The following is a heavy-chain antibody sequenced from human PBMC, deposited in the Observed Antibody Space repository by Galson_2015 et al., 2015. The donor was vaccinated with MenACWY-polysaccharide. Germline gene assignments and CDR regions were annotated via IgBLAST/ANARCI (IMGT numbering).Heavy chain of an antibody. Sequence: SLRLSCAASGFTFSNYWMTWVRQAPGKGLEWVANIKKDGSEKYYVDSVKGRFTISRDNARNTVYLQMDSLRAEDTAVYYCVRPASSTGSAYAMDVWGHGTMVTVSS. CDR2: IKKDGSEK. J-gene: IGHJ6*02. V-gene: IGHV3-7*01. CDR1: GFTFSNYW. D-gene: IGHD2-8*02. CDR3: VRPASSTGSAYAMDV.